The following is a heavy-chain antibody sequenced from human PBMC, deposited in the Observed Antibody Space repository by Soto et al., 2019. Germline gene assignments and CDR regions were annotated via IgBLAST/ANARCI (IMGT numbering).Heavy chain of an antibody. J-gene: IGHJ6*02. V-gene: IGHV1-69*13. Sequence: VKVSCKASGGTFSSYAISWGRQAPGQGLEWMGGIIPIFGTANYAQKFQGRVTITADESTSTAYMELSSLRSEDTAVHYCARGLHYDILTGYYLNYYYGMDVWGQGTTVTVSS. CDR2: IIPIFGTA. CDR3: ARGLHYDILTGYYLNYYYGMDV. D-gene: IGHD3-9*01. CDR1: GGTFSSYA.